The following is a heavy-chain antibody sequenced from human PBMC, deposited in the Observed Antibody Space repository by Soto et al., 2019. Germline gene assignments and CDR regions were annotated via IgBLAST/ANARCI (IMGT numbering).Heavy chain of an antibody. CDR2: IIPIFGTA. CDR1: GGTFSSYA. CDR3: AREECSSTSCYSNYYGMDV. D-gene: IGHD2-2*01. V-gene: IGHV1-69*01. J-gene: IGHJ6*02. Sequence: QVQLVQSGAEVKKPGSSVKVSCKASGGTFSSYAISWVRQAPGQGLEWMGGIIPIFGTANYAQKFQGRVTITADESTSTAYMELSSLRSEDTAVYYCAREECSSTSCYSNYYGMDVWGQGTTVTVSS.